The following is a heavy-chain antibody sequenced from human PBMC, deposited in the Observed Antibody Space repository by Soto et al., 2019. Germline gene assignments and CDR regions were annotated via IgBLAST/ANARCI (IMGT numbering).Heavy chain of an antibody. CDR2: SYSGGST. D-gene: IGHD6-19*01. J-gene: IGHJ3*02. Sequence: PGLSLRLSCSASVFTVSSNYIIWVLPTPVEGLEWCSVSYSGGSTYYADSVKGRFTISRDNSKNTLYLQMNSLRAEDTAVYYCAREKRRNPGYSSGWYHFFDIWGQGTMVTVSS. CDR1: VFTVSSNY. V-gene: IGHV3-66*01. CDR3: AREKRRNPGYSSGWYHFFDI.